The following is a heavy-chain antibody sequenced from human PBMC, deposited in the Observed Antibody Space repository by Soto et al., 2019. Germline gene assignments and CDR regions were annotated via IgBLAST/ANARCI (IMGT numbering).Heavy chain of an antibody. CDR1: GGSISRYY. CDR2: MYNTGST. Sequence: QVQLQESGPGLVKPSETLSLTCTVSGGSISRYYWSWIRQPPGQGLEWIGNMYNTGSTVYTPSFKSRVTISLDTAKNQFSLKLNSVTAADTAVYYCARDLWGYCGTDCYPLDVWGQGTTVTVSS. V-gene: IGHV4-59*01. CDR3: ARDLWGYCGTDCYPLDV. J-gene: IGHJ6*02. D-gene: IGHD2-21*02.